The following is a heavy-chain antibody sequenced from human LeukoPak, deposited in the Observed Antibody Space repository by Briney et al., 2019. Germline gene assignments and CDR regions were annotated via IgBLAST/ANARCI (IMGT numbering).Heavy chain of an antibody. J-gene: IGHJ4*02. CDR1: GFTFSSYG. CDR2: ISTSGSVI. Sequence: GGSLRLSCAASGFTFSSYGVNWARQAPGKGLEWAAYISTSGSVIQYAASVEGRFTISRDNGENSVYLQMNSLRAEDTAVYYCARVTAVAAPWVFWGQGAQVTVSS. D-gene: IGHD6-19*01. CDR3: ARVTAVAAPWVF. V-gene: IGHV3-48*04.